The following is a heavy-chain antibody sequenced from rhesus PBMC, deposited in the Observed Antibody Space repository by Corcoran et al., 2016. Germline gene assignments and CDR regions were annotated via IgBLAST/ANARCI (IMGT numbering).Heavy chain of an antibody. CDR2: IYPGDSDT. CDR3: ARDGGFDY. D-gene: IGHD2-39*02. V-gene: IGHV5-2*01. J-gene: IGHJ4*01. Sequence: QMPGKGLEWMGMIYPGDSDTRYSPSFQGQVTISADKSISTAYLQWSSLKASDTATYYCARDGGFDYWGQGVLVTVSS.